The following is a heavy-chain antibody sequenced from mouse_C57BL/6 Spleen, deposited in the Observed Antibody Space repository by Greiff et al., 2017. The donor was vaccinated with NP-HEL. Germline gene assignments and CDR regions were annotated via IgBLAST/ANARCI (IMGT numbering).Heavy chain of an antibody. CDR1: GFTFSSYG. V-gene: IGHV5-6*01. CDR2: ISSGGSYT. CDR3: ARQDYDGFAY. D-gene: IGHD2-4*01. J-gene: IGHJ3*01. Sequence: EVHLVESGGDLVKPGGSLKLSCAASGFTFSSYGMSWVRQTPDKRLEWVATISSGGSYTYYPDSGKGRFTISRDNAKNTLYLQMSSLKSEDTAMYYCARQDYDGFAYWGQGTLVTVSA.